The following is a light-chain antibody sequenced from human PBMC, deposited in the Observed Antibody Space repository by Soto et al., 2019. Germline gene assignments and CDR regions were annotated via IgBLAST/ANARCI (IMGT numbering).Light chain of an antibody. Sequence: EIELTQSPATLSLSPGERATLSCVASQSVSSNYIAWYQQKPGLAPRLLIFNASNKATCIPYRFSGSGSGTEFTLTVSRLEPEYFAVYYCQQYCSSPITFSQWTRLDIK. CDR2: NAS. V-gene: IGKV3D-20*01. J-gene: IGKJ5*01. CDR1: QSVSSNY. CDR3: QQYCSSPIT.